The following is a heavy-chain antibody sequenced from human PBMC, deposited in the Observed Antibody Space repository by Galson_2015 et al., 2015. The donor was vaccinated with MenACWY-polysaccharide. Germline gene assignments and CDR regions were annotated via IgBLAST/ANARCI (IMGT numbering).Heavy chain of an antibody. CDR2: ISDSGGST. CDR1: GFTFSSCV. V-gene: IGHV3-23*01. J-gene: IGHJ3*02. D-gene: IGHD1/OR15-1a*01. CDR3: AKRSGITGVFDI. Sequence: SLRLSCAASGFTFSSCVMSWVRQAPGKGLEWVSDISDSGGSTDYADSMKGRFTISRDNSKNTLYLQMNSLKAEDTAIYYCAKRSGITGVFDIWGQGTMVTVSS.